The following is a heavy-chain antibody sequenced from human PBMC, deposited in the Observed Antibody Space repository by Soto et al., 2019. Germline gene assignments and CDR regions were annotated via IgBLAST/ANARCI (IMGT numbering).Heavy chain of an antibody. J-gene: IGHJ4*02. CDR1: GFTFSSYS. Sequence: QLLESGGSLVQPGGSLRLSCVDSGFTFSSYSMSWVRQAPGKGLEWVSAITPGGDRTYYADSVKGRFSISRDNSKKTLYLQMNSLRVEDTAVYYCAKVDAGYCTITNCRDFDYWGQGTLVTVSS. CDR2: ITPGGDRT. CDR3: AKVDAGYCTITNCRDFDY. V-gene: IGHV3-23*01. D-gene: IGHD2-2*01.